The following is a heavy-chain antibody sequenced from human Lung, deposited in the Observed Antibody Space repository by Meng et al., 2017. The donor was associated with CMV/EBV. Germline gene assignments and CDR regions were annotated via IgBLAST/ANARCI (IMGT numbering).Heavy chain of an antibody. CDR1: GYTVIAYY. CDR3: ARAPYESNFDP. D-gene: IGHD3-22*01. Sequence: SCKASGYTVIAYYIHRVRQAPGQGLEWLGWINPGTGGTDCAQKFQGRVTMTRDTSISTVYLELTTLTSDDTAVYFCARAPYESNFDPWGQGTLVTVSS. V-gene: IGHV1-2*02. CDR2: INPGTGGT. J-gene: IGHJ5*02.